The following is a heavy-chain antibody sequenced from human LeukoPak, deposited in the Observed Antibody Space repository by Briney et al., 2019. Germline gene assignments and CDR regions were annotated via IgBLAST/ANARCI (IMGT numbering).Heavy chain of an antibody. CDR3: ARSFTMVRAYDY. CDR2: ISSSGSTI. Sequence: PGGSLRLSCAASGFTFSDYYMSWIRQAPGKGLEWVSYISSSGSTIYYADSVKGRFTVSRDNSKNMVYLQMNSLRTEDTARYYCARSFTMVRAYDYWGQGTLVTVSS. V-gene: IGHV3-11*04. J-gene: IGHJ4*02. D-gene: IGHD3-10*01. CDR1: GFTFSDYY.